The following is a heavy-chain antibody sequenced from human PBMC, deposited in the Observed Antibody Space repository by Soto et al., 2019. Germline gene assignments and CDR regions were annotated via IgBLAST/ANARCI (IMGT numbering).Heavy chain of an antibody. Sequence: GGSLRLSCAASGFTFSSYAMSWVRQAPGKGLEWVSAISGSGGSTYYADSVKGRFTISRDNSKNTLYLQMNSLRADDTAVYYCARDPGSSWYYFDYWGQGTLVTVSS. CDR2: ISGSGGST. CDR1: GFTFSSYA. D-gene: IGHD6-13*01. J-gene: IGHJ4*02. V-gene: IGHV3-23*01. CDR3: ARDPGSSWYYFDY.